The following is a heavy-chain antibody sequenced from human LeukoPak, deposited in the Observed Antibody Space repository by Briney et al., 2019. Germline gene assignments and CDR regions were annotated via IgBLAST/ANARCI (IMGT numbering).Heavy chain of an antibody. J-gene: IGHJ4*02. CDR2: ISGSGGST. V-gene: IGHV3-23*01. Sequence: WESLSLSCAASGFTFSSYAMSWVRQAPGKGLEWVSGISGSGGSTYYADSVKGRFTISRDSSKNTLYLQMNSLRAEDTAVYYCAKGPGYDFWSGYYGYFDYWGQGTLVTVSS. CDR1: GFTFSSYA. CDR3: AKGPGYDFWSGYYGYFDY. D-gene: IGHD3-3*01.